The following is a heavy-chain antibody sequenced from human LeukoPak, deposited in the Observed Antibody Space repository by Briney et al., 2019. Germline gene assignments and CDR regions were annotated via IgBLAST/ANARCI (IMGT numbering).Heavy chain of an antibody. V-gene: IGHV3-30*14. CDR1: GFTFSSYA. J-gene: IGHJ4*02. CDR2: ISYDGSNK. CDR3: ARQSDYIHDY. D-gene: IGHD4-11*01. Sequence: GGSLRLSCAASGFTFSSYAMHWVRQAPGKGLEWVAVISYDGSNKYYADSVKGRFTISRDNSKNTLFLQMNSLRAEDTAVYYCARQSDYIHDYWGQGTLVTVSS.